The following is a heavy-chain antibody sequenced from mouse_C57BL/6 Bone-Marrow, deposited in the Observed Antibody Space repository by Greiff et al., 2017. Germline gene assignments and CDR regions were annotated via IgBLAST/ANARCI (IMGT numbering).Heavy chain of an antibody. CDR1: GYTFTDYN. CDR3: ARSYGSRHWYFDG. D-gene: IGHD1-1*01. J-gene: IGHJ1*03. V-gene: IGHV1-18*01. Sequence: VQLQQSGPELVKPGASVKIPCKASGYTFTDYNMDWVKQSHGKSLEWIGDINPNNGGTIYNQKFKGKATLTVDKASSPAYMELRSLTSEDTAVYYCARSYGSRHWYFDGWGTGTTVTVSS. CDR2: INPNNGGT.